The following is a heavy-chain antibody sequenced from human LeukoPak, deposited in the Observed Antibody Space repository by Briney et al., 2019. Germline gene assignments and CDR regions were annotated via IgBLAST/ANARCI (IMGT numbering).Heavy chain of an antibody. CDR1: GGSISSYY. V-gene: IGHV4-59*08. CDR2: IYYSGST. Sequence: SETLSLTCTVSGGSISSYYWSWIRQPPGKGLEWIGYIYYSGSTNYNPSLKSRVTISVDTSKNQFSLKLSSVTAADTAVYYCARASRGLLAAFDYWGQGTLVTVSS. J-gene: IGHJ4*02. CDR3: ARASRGLLAAFDY. D-gene: IGHD3-10*01.